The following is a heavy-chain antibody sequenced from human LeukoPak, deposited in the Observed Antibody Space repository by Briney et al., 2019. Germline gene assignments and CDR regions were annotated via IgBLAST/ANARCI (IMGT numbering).Heavy chain of an antibody. V-gene: IGHV1-18*01. CDR3: ARGTQTYYYDSSGYYYDY. J-gene: IGHJ4*02. CDR2: ISGYNGNT. D-gene: IGHD3-22*01. Sequence: GASVKVSCRASGYNFTSYGISWVRQAPGQGLEWMGWISGYNGNTDFAQNVQGRVSMTTDTSTSTAYMDLRSLRSDDTAVYYCARGTQTYYYDSSGYYYDYWGQGTLVTVSS. CDR1: GYNFTSYG.